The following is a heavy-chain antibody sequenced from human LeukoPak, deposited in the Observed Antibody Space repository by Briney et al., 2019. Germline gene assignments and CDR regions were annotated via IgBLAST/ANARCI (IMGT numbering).Heavy chain of an antibody. Sequence: SVTVSCTASGGTFSSYAISWVRQAPGQGLEWMGGIIPIFGTANYAQKFQGRVTITADESTSTAYMELSSLRSEDTAVYYCAKGEIQLWLKAAFDIWGQGTMVTVSS. J-gene: IGHJ3*02. D-gene: IGHD5-18*01. CDR3: AKGEIQLWLKAAFDI. V-gene: IGHV1-69*01. CDR2: IIPIFGTA. CDR1: GGTFSSYA.